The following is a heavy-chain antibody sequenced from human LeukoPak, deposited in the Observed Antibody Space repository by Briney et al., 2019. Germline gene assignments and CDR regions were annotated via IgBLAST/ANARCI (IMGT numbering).Heavy chain of an antibody. J-gene: IGHJ5*02. D-gene: IGHD2-15*01. CDR1: GGSISSSSYY. V-gene: IGHV4-39*07. CDR2: IYYSGST. CDR3: ARSTYCSGGSCSHNWFDP. Sequence: SETLSLTCTVSGGSISSSSYYWGWIRQPPGKGLEWIGSIYYSGSTYYNPSLKSRVTISVDTSKNQFSLKLSSVTAADTAVYYCARSTYCSGGSCSHNWFDPWGQGTLVIVSS.